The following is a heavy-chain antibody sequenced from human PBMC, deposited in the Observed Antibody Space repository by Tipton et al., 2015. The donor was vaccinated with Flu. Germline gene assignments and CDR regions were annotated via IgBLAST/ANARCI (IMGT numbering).Heavy chain of an antibody. Sequence: SLRLSCTASGFTFGDYAMSWVRQAPGKGLEWVGFIRSKAYGGTTEYAASVKGRFTISRDDSKSIAYLQMNSLKTEDTALYYCTRDTELVGSTAYWGQGTLVTVSS. J-gene: IGHJ4*02. CDR2: IRSKAYGGTT. CDR3: TRDTELVGSTAY. V-gene: IGHV3-49*04. CDR1: GFTFGDYA. D-gene: IGHD1-26*01.